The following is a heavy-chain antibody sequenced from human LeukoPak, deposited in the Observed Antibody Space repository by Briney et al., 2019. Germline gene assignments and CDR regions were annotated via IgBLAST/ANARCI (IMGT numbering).Heavy chain of an antibody. CDR2: LYTSGST. D-gene: IGHD3-3*02. J-gene: IGHJ3*02. CDR3: ARGGGIRSAFDI. V-gene: IGHV4-4*07. Sequence: PSETLSLTCTISGASFSSYSWNWIRQPAGKGLEWIGRLYTSGSTNYNPSLKSRVTMSVDTSKNQFSLKLSSVTSADTAVYYCARGGGIRSAFDIWGQGTMVTVSS. CDR1: GASFSSYS.